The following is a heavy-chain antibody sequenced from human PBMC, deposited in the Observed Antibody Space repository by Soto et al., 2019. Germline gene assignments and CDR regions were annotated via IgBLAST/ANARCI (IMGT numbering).Heavy chain of an antibody. Sequence: GATVKVSCKASGYTFTSYGISWVRQAPRQGLEWMGWISAYNGNTNNAQKPQGRVTMTTDTSTSTAYMELRSLRSDDTAVYYCARDRGVREPPPNYWGQGTLVTVSS. V-gene: IGHV1-18*01. CDR1: GYTFTSYG. CDR2: ISAYNGNT. CDR3: ARDRGVREPPPNY. J-gene: IGHJ4*02. D-gene: IGHD3-10*01.